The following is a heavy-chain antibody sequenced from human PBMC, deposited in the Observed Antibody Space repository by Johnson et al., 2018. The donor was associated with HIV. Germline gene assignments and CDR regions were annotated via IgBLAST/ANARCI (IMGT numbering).Heavy chain of an antibody. CDR1: GFTVSSNY. CDR2: IYSGGST. CDR3: ARQTTVVSGDAFDI. Sequence: MLLVESGGGLVKPGGSLRLSCAASGFTVSSNYMSWVRQAPGKGLEWVSAIYSGGSTYYADSVKGRFTISRDNSKNTLYLQMNSLRAEDTAVYYCARQTTVVSGDAFDIWGQGTMVTVSS. D-gene: IGHD4-23*01. J-gene: IGHJ3*02. V-gene: IGHV3-66*04.